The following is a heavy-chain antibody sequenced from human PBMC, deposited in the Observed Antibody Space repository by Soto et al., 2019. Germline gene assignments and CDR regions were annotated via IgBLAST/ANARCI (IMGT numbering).Heavy chain of an antibody. V-gene: IGHV1-58*01. J-gene: IGHJ5*02. D-gene: IGHD3-10*01. CDR1: GFTFTSSA. CDR2: IVVGSGNT. Sequence: SVKVSCKASGFTFTSSAVQWVRQARGQRLEWIGWIVVGSGNTNYAQKFQERVTITRDMSTSTAYMELSSLRSEDTAVYYCAADFSAGGRFDPWGQGTLVTVSS. CDR3: AADFSAGGRFDP.